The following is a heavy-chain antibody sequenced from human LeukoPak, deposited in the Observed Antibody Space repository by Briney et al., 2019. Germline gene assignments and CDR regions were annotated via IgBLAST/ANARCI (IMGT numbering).Heavy chain of an antibody. CDR1: GYTLTELS. D-gene: IGHD5-18*01. Sequence: GATVKVSCKVSGYTLTELSMHWVRQAPGKGLEWMGGFDPEDGETIYAQKFQGRVTMTEDTSTDTAYMELSSLRSEDTAVYYCATDLTAMPPGDYWGQGTLVTVSS. CDR3: ATDLTAMPPGDY. J-gene: IGHJ4*02. CDR2: FDPEDGET. V-gene: IGHV1-24*01.